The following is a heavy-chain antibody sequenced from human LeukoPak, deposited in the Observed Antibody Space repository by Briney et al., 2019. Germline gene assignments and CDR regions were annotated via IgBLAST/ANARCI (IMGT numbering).Heavy chain of an antibody. J-gene: IGHJ4*02. CDR2: INPNSGGT. CDR3: ARGDLTSIAARISFDY. CDR1: GYTFTVYY. Sequence: GASVKVSCKASGYTFTVYYMHWVRQAPGQGLEWMGRINPNSGGTNYAQKFQGRVTMTRDTSISTAYMELSRLRSDDTAVYYCARGDLTSIAARISFDYWGQGTLVTVSS. V-gene: IGHV1-2*06. D-gene: IGHD6-6*01.